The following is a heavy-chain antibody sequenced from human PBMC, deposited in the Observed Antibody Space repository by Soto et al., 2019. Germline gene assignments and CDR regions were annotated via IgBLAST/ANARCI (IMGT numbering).Heavy chain of an antibody. J-gene: IGHJ4*02. CDR3: AKRSRSFTFDY. D-gene: IGHD6-6*01. CDR1: GFTFSSYA. CDR2: ISGSDDST. V-gene: IGHV3-23*01. Sequence: EVQLLESGGGLVQPGESLRLSCAASGFTFSSYAMSWVRQAPGTGLEWVSVISGSDDSTYYADSVKGRFTISRDNSKNTLYLQMNSLRAEDTAVYYCAKRSRSFTFDYWGQGTLVTVSS.